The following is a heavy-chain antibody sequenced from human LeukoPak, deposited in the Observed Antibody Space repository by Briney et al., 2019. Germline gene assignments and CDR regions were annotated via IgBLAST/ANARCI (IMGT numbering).Heavy chain of an antibody. CDR3: ARHIGGGIEDMDV. Sequence: SETLSLTRTVSGGSIGTYYWSWIRQSPGKGLEWIGYIYVTGTRYNPYLQSRVTISVDRSRNQFFLKMSSVTAADTAVYYCARHIGGGIEDMDVWGKGTKVIVSS. V-gene: IGHV4-59*08. CDR1: GGSIGTYY. J-gene: IGHJ6*03. CDR2: IYVTGT. D-gene: IGHD3-16*02.